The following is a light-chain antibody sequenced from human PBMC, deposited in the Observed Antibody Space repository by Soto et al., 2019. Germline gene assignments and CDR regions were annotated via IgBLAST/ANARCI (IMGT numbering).Light chain of an antibody. CDR3: QQYNGWPQT. CDR1: QSVGGN. J-gene: IGKJ1*01. CDR2: GAS. V-gene: IGKV3-15*01. Sequence: EIVMTHSPATLSVSPGERATLSCRASQSVGGNLAWYQQKPGQAPRLLIYGASTRATGIPARFSGSGSGTEFTLTISSLQSEDFAVYYCQQYNGWPQTFGQGTKVDIK.